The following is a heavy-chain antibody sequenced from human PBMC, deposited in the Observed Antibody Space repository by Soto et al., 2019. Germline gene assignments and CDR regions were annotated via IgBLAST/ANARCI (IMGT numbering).Heavy chain of an antibody. Sequence: PGGSLRLSCAASGFTFSSYSMNWVRQAPGKGLEWVSSISSSSYIYYADSVKGRFTISRDNAKNSLYLQMNSLRAEDTAVYYCARDPPARSDFDIWGQGTMVTVSS. CDR3: ARDPPARSDFDI. V-gene: IGHV3-21*01. CDR2: ISSSSYI. CDR1: GFTFSSYS. J-gene: IGHJ3*02. D-gene: IGHD6-6*01.